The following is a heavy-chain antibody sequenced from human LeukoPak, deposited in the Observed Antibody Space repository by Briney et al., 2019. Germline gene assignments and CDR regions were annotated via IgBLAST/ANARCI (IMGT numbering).Heavy chain of an antibody. CDR1: GYTFTSYG. Sequence: GASVKVSCKASGYTFTSYGITWVRQAPGQGFEWMGWISPYSGKTNYAQKLQGRVTMTTDTSTSTVYMELRSLRSDDTAVYYCARTLADYGGTSYYSDYWGQVTLVTVSS. D-gene: IGHD4-23*01. CDR3: ARTLADYGGTSYYSDY. J-gene: IGHJ4*02. V-gene: IGHV1-18*01. CDR2: ISPYSGKT.